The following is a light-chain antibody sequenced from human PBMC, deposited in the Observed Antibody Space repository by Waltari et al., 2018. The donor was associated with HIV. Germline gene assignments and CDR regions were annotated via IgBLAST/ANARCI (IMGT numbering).Light chain of an antibody. CDR1: SSNIGSNG. J-gene: IGLJ2*01. Sequence: QSVLTQSPSASGTPGQRVTISCSGGSSNIGSNGVDWEQQFPGTAPKLLIYSNNQRPSGVPDRCSGSKSGTSASLAISGLQSEDEAAYYCATLDDSLNGPIFGGGTRLTVL. V-gene: IGLV1-44*01. CDR2: SNN. CDR3: ATLDDSLNGPI.